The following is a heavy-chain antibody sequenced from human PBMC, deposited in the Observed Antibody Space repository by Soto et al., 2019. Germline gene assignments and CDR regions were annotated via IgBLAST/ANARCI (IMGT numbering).Heavy chain of an antibody. J-gene: IGHJ4*02. Sequence: EMQLLESGGGSVQPGGSLRLSCAASGFSFNKYAMSWVRQAPGRGLEWVSATSPSGGATYYADSVKGRFTISRDNSKNMVYLQLTSLRAEDTAVYYCAKEVEIGTTMIDYWGQGTLVTVSS. CDR3: AKEVEIGTTMIDY. V-gene: IGHV3-23*01. CDR2: TSPSGGAT. D-gene: IGHD1-1*01. CDR1: GFSFNKYA.